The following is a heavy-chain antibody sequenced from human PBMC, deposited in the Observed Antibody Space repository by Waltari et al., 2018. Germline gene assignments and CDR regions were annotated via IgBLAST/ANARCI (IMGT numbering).Heavy chain of an antibody. J-gene: IGHJ6*02. CDR3: ARPRNGDYYYGMDV. D-gene: IGHD1-1*01. CDR1: GYSISSGYY. V-gene: IGHV4-38-2*01. Sequence: QVQLQESGPGLVKPSETLSLTCAVSGYSISSGYYWGWIRRPPGKGLEWIGSIYHSGSTYYNPSLKSRVTISVDTSKNQFSLKLGSVTAADTAVYYCARPRNGDYYYGMDVWGQGTTVTVSS. CDR2: IYHSGST.